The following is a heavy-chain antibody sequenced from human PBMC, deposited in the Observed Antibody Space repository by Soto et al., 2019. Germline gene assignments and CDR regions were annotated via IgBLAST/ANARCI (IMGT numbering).Heavy chain of an antibody. Sequence: ESGPTLVNPTRTRTLTCTVSGFSLTSRGMTLGWIRQPPGKAPEWLALSTQYSPSLQSRLTFTTDTSNNQVVLTMTNMDPVDTATYYCTLRHDSSRGPIYWGQGIMVTVSS. V-gene: IGHV2-5*01. CDR3: TLRHDSSRGPIY. CDR1: GFSLTSRGMT. D-gene: IGHD2-2*01. J-gene: IGHJ4*02. CDR2: ST.